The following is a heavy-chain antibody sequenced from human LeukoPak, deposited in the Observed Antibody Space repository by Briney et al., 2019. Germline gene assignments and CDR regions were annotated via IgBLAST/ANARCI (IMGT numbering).Heavy chain of an antibody. J-gene: IGHJ4*02. D-gene: IGHD2-2*03. CDR2: IRYDGSNK. CDR3: AKDGTGYCSSTSCYVGDS. Sequence: GGSLRLSCAASRFTFSYFWMSWVRQAPGKGLEWVAFIRYDGSNKYYADSVKGRFTISRDNSKNTLYVQMNSLRAEDTAVYYCAKDGTGYCSSTSCYVGDSWGQGTLVTVSS. V-gene: IGHV3-30*02. CDR1: RFTFSYFW.